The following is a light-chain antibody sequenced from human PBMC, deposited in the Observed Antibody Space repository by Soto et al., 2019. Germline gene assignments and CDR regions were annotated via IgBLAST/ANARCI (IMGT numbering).Light chain of an antibody. CDR1: SSDVGGYNY. CDR2: EVS. Sequence: QSALTQPASVSGSPGQSITISCTGTSSDVGGYNYVSWYQHHPGKAPKLMIYEVSNRPSGVSNRFSGSKSGNTASLTISGLQAEDEADYYCSSYTSGSTVVFGGGTQLTVL. J-gene: IGLJ2*01. CDR3: SSYTSGSTVV. V-gene: IGLV2-14*01.